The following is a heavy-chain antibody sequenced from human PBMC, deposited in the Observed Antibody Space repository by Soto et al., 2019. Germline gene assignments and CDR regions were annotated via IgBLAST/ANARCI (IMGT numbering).Heavy chain of an antibody. Sequence: LSETLSVTCAVSAYSISSSNWWGCIRQPPGKGLEWIGYIYYSGTTYYNPSLKSRVTMSVDTSKNQFSLKLTSVTAVDTAVYYCARANYCGGDCFDFDYWGQGTLVTVS. CDR2: IYYSGTT. CDR3: ARANYCGGDCFDFDY. J-gene: IGHJ4*02. V-gene: IGHV4-28*01. CDR1: AYSISSSNW. D-gene: IGHD2-21*02.